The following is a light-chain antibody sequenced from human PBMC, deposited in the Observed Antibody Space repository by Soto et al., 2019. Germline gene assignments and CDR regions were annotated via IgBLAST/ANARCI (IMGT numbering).Light chain of an antibody. CDR1: RSVSSTY. CDR2: GTS. J-gene: IGKJ4*01. V-gene: IGKV3-20*01. CDR3: QQYGGSPGT. Sequence: EIVLTQSTGTLSLSPGERATLSCRASRSVSSTYLAWYQHKPGQAPRLLIYGTSSRATGIPDRFSGSGSGTDFSLTISRLEPEDFAVYYCQQYGGSPGTFGGGTKVEIK.